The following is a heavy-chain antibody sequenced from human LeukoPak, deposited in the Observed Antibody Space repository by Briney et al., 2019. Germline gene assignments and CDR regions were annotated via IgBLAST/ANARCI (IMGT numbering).Heavy chain of an antibody. D-gene: IGHD6-19*01. CDR2: IKQDGSEK. V-gene: IGHV3-7*01. J-gene: IGHJ3*02. CDR3: AREASGWHDAFDI. Sequence: PAGSLRVSCAASGFTFSSYSMNWVRQAPGKGLECVANIKQDGSEKYYEDSVKGRFTISRDNAKNSLYLQMNSLRAEDTAVYYCAREASGWHDAFDIWGQGTMVTVSS. CDR1: GFTFSSYS.